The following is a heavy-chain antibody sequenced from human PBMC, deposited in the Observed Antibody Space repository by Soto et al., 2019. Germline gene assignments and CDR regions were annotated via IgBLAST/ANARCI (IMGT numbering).Heavy chain of an antibody. J-gene: IGHJ4*02. CDR2: IYYSGST. V-gene: IGHV4-59*01. Sequence: LSLTCTVSGGSISSYYWGWIRQPPGKGLEWIGYIYYSGSTNYNPSLKSRVTISVDTSKKQFSLKLSSVTAADTAVYYCARVTIGDGYNWDYFDYWGQGTLLTVYS. CDR1: GGSISSYY. CDR3: ARVTIGDGYNWDYFDY. D-gene: IGHD5-12*01.